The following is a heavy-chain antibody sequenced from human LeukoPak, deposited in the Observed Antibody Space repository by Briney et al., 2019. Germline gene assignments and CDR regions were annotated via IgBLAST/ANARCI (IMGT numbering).Heavy chain of an antibody. CDR3: ARHGDYCFDL. CDR1: GFTFNSRW. CDR2: IRNDGLTQ. D-gene: IGHD4-17*01. J-gene: IGHJ4*02. Sequence: PGGSLRLSCAASGFTFNSRWMGWVRQAPGKGLEWVANIRNDGLTQYYLDSVKGRFTISRDNAKDSLSLQMNSLRAEDTAVYFCARHGDYCFDLWGQGTLVTVSS. V-gene: IGHV3-7*01.